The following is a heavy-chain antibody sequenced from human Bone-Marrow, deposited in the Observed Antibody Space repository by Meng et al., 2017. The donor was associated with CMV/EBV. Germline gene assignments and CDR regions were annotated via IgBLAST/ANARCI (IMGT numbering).Heavy chain of an antibody. CDR2: INHSGST. J-gene: IGHJ4*02. CDR1: GGSFSGYY. V-gene: IGHV4-34*01. CDR3: ACHYGSGSYYNGPKY. Sequence: SETLSLTCAVYGGSFSGYYWSWIRQPPGKGLEWSGEINHSGSTNYNPSLKSRVTISVDTSKNQFSLKLSSVTAADTAVYYCACHYGSGSYYNGPKYWGQGTLVTVSS. D-gene: IGHD3-10*01.